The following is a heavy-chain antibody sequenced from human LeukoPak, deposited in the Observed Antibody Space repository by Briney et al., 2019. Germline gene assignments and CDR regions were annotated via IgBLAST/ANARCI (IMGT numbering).Heavy chain of an antibody. V-gene: IGHV3-23*01. CDR3: TSYTLDSSGYSADY. J-gene: IGHJ4*02. CDR2: ISGSGGST. Sequence: PGGSLRLSCAASGFTGSSNYRSWVRQAPGKGLERVSAISGSGGSTYYADSVKGRFTISRDNSKNTAYLQMNSLKTEDTAVYYCTSYTLDSSGYSADYWGQGTLVTVSS. CDR1: GFTGSSNY. D-gene: IGHD3-22*01.